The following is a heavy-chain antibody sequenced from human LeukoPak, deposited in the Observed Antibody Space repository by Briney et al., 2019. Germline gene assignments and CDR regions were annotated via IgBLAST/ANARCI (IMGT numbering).Heavy chain of an antibody. CDR1: GGSISSNTYY. CDR2: ISKST. Sequence: SETLSLTCSVSGGSISSNTYYWGWIRQPPGKGLEWIGSISKSTYYNPSLKSRVTISVDTSKNQLSLKLNSVTAADTAVYYCARGPSGHRYYYYGMDVWGQGTTVTVSS. J-gene: IGHJ6*02. CDR3: ARGPSGHRYYYYGMDV. V-gene: IGHV4-39*07. D-gene: IGHD2-15*01.